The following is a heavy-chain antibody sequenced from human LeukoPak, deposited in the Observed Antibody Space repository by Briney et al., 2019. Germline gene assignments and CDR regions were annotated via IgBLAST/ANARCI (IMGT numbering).Heavy chain of an antibody. V-gene: IGHV4-4*02. J-gene: IGHJ4*02. CDR3: ARGRISMVRGVIIPKFDY. Sequence: SETLSLTCAVSGGSISSSNWWSWVRQPPGKGLEWIGEIYHSGSTNYNPSLKSRVPISVDKSKNQFSPKLSSVTAADRAVYYWARGRISMVRGVIIPKFDYWGQGTLVTVSS. D-gene: IGHD3-10*01. CDR2: IYHSGST. CDR1: GGSISSSNW.